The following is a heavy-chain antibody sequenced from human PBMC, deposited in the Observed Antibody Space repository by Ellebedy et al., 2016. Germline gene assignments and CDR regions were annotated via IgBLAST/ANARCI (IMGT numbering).Heavy chain of an antibody. Sequence: GGSLRLSCAASGFTFSSYGMHWVRQAPGKGLEWVAVIWYDGSNKYYADSVKGRFTISRDNSKNTLYLQMNSLRAEDTAVYYCARDAVSPRRGGFDPWGQGTLVTVSS. V-gene: IGHV3-33*01. D-gene: IGHD6-25*01. J-gene: IGHJ5*02. CDR2: IWYDGSNK. CDR1: GFTFSSYG. CDR3: ARDAVSPRRGGFDP.